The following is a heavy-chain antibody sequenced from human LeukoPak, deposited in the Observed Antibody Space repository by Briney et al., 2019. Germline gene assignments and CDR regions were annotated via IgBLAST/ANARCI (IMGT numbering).Heavy chain of an antibody. D-gene: IGHD3-22*01. Sequence: GGSLRLSCAASGFTFSSYAMSWVRQAPGKGLEWVSAISGSGGSTYYADSVKGRFTISRDNCKNTLYLQMNSLRAEDTVVYYCANSVGYYDSSGYFDYWGQGTLVTVSS. CDR3: ANSVGYYDSSGYFDY. V-gene: IGHV3-23*01. J-gene: IGHJ4*02. CDR1: GFTFSSYA. CDR2: ISGSGGST.